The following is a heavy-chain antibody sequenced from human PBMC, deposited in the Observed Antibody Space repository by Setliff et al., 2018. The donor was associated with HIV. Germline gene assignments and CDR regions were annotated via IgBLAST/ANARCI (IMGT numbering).Heavy chain of an antibody. V-gene: IGHV4-34*01. CDR2: INHSGST. J-gene: IGHJ4*02. Sequence: PSETLSLTCAVYGGSFSDYSWNWIRQPPGKGLEWIGEINHSGSTNCNPSLQSRVTISVDTSKKQVSLNVRSVTAADTAVYYCARRGWNGYKSFEDWGQGTQVTAPQ. D-gene: IGHD1-1*01. CDR3: ARRGWNGYKSFED. CDR1: GGSFSDYS.